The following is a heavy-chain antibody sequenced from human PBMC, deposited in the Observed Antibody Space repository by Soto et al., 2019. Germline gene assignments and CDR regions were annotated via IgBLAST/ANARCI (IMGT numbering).Heavy chain of an antibody. CDR1: GFTFSSYG. Sequence: PGGSLRLSCAASGFTFSSYGMHWVRQAPGKGLEWVAVISYDGSNKYYADSVKGRFTISRDNSKNTLYLQMNSLRAEDTAVYYCANGAPRDQLPRWYFDYWGQGTLVTVSS. V-gene: IGHV3-30*18. J-gene: IGHJ4*02. CDR3: ANGAPRDQLPRWYFDY. CDR2: ISYDGSNK. D-gene: IGHD2-2*01.